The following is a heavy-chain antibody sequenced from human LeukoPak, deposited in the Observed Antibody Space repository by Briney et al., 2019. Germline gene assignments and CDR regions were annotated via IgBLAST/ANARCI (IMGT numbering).Heavy chain of an antibody. V-gene: IGHV3-7*05. CDR1: GFTFSSYW. D-gene: IGHD2-15*01. CDR3: ARSLGYCSAGSCFPFDY. CDR2: IKQDGSAK. Sequence: AGGSLRLSCAASGFTFSSYWMSWVHQAPGKGLEWVANIKQDGSAKYYVDSVKGRFTISRDNAKNSLYLQMNSLRAEDTAVYYCARSLGYCSAGSCFPFDYWGQGTLVTVSS. J-gene: IGHJ4*02.